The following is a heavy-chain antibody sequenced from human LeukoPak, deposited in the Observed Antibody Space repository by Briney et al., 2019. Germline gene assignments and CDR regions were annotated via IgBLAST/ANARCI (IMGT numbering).Heavy chain of an antibody. V-gene: IGHV4-34*01. CDR2: INHSGST. CDR3: ASIAAAGPTIVDY. Sequence: SETLSLTCAVCGGSFSGYYWSWIRQPPGKGLEWIGEINHSGSTNYNPSLKSRVTISVDTSKNQFSLKLSSVTAADTAVYYCASIAAAGPTIVDYWGQGTLVTVSS. J-gene: IGHJ4*02. CDR1: GGSFSGYY. D-gene: IGHD6-13*01.